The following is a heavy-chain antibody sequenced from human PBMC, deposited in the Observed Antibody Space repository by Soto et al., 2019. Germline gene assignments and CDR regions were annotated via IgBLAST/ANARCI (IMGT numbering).Heavy chain of an antibody. CDR3: ARDRGVAPPVAGNTHYYYYMDV. CDR1: GYSFTNYG. J-gene: IGHJ6*03. V-gene: IGHV1-18*01. CDR2: ISAFNGNT. Sequence: QDQLVQSGAEVKKPGASVTVSCKASGYSFTNYGVTWVRQAPGQGLEWMGWISAFNGNTHYAQNLQGRVTMTTDASTSTAYMELRSLRSDDTAVYYCARDRGVAPPVAGNTHYYYYMDVWGKGTTSPSP. D-gene: IGHD6-19*01.